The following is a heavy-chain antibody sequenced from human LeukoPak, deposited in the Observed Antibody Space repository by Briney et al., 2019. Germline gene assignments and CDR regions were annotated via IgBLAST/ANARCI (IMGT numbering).Heavy chain of an antibody. CDR1: GFTFSSYT. D-gene: IGHD5-18*01. CDR3: AKGGGYSYQYYYYYMDV. V-gene: IGHV3-48*04. Sequence: GGSLRLSCAASGFTFSSYTMNWVRQAPGKGLEWVSYISSSGNSIYYADSVKGRFTISRDNAKNSLYLQMNSLRAEDTALYYCAKGGGYSYQYYYYYMDVWGKGTTVTISS. J-gene: IGHJ6*03. CDR2: ISSSGNSI.